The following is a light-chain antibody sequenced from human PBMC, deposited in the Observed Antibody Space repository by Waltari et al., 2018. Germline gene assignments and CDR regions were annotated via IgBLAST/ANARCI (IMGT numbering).Light chain of an antibody. Sequence: QSALTQPPSASGSPGQSVTISCTGTSSDVGGYNYVSWYQQHPGKAPELMIYEVSKRPSGVPDRCSGSKSGNTASLTVSGLQAEDEADYYCSSYAGSNIRWVVFGGGTKLTVL. CDR2: EVS. V-gene: IGLV2-8*01. J-gene: IGLJ2*01. CDR3: SSYAGSNIRWVV. CDR1: SSDVGGYNY.